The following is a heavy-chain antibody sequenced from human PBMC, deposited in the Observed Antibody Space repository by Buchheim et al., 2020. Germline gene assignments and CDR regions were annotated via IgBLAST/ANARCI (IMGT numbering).Heavy chain of an antibody. CDR1: GFTFSSYA. J-gene: IGHJ6*02. CDR3: AKEMIVVVPSVHGYYYYGMDV. V-gene: IGHV3-30*04. D-gene: IGHD3-22*01. CDR2: ISYDGSNK. Sequence: QVQLVESGGGVVQPGRSLRLSCAASGFTFSSYAMHWVRQAPGKGLEWVAVISYDGSNKYYADSVKGRFTISRDNSKHTLYLQMNSLRAEDTAVYYCAKEMIVVVPSVHGYYYYGMDVWGQGTT.